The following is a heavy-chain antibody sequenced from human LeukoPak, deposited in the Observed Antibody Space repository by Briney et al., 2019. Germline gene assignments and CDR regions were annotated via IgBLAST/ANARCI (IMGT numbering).Heavy chain of an antibody. D-gene: IGHD3-9*01. CDR3: ARGFDGVAGWFDP. J-gene: IGHJ5*02. V-gene: IGHV4-59*01. Sequence: SETLSLTCTISGGSISGYYWSWIRQSPGKGLEWIAYISDRGSTKYNLSLKSRDTTSVDTSKNQFSLKLSDVIAADTAVYYCARGFDGVAGWFDPWGQGTLVTVSS. CDR2: ISDRGST. CDR1: GGSISGYY.